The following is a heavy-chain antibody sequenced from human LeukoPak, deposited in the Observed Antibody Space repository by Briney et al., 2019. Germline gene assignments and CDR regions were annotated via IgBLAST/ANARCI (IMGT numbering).Heavy chain of an antibody. D-gene: IGHD3-22*01. Sequence: ASVKVSCKASGGTFSTYAINWVRQAPGQGLEWMGGIIPIFGTANYAQKFQGRVTITTDESTSTAYMELSSLRSEDTAVYYCARVGSSGLMGNYWGQGTLVTVSS. V-gene: IGHV1-69*05. J-gene: IGHJ4*02. CDR2: IIPIFGTA. CDR3: ARVGSSGLMGNY. CDR1: GGTFSTYA.